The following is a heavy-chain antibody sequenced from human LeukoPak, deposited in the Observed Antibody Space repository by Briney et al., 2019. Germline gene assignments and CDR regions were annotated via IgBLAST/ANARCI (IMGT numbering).Heavy chain of an antibody. CDR1: GFTLSSLG. J-gene: IGHJ4*02. Sequence: GGSLRPSCAASGFTLSSLGMHWVRPAAGRGLGWVAVISSDGINKYYADVVKGLLTISRDKSKNPVFRQMNSLRAEDTAVYYCAKDLVDSSRWYPNRALHYWGEGTLVTVSS. V-gene: IGHV3-30*18. CDR2: ISSDGINK. CDR3: AKDLVDSSRWYPNRALHY. D-gene: IGHD6-13*01.